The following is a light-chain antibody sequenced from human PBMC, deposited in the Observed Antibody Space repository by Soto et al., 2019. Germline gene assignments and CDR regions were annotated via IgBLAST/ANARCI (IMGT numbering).Light chain of an antibody. J-gene: IGKJ1*01. CDR2: AAS. CDR3: LQSYSTPWT. V-gene: IGKV1-39*01. CDR1: QTISNY. Sequence: DIQMTQSPSSLSASVGDRVTITSRAGQTISNYLNGYKHKRGKPPKLLIYAASSLQSGVPSRFSDSGSGTDFTLTISSLQPEDFATYYCLQSYSTPWTFGQGTKVEVK.